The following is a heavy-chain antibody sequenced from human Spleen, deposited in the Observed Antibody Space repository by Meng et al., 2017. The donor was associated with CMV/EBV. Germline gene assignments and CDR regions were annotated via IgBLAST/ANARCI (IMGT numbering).Heavy chain of an antibody. D-gene: IGHD2-21*02. CDR1: GGSISSGDYY. CDR3: ATVGGDGWFDP. J-gene: IGHJ5*02. V-gene: IGHV4-30-4*08. CDR2: IYYSGST. Sequence: CTVSGGSISSGDYYWSWVRQPPGKGLEWLGYIYYSGSTYYNPSLRSRVTISVDTSKNQFSLKLSSVTAADTAVYYCATVGGDGWFDPWGQGTLVTVSS.